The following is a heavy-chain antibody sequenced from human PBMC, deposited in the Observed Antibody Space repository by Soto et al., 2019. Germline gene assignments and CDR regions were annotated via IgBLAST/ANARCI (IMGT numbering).Heavy chain of an antibody. Sequence: GGALRLSFAASGFTFSIYAMSWVRQAPGKGLEWVSGTSGGGSSTYSADSVKGRFNISRDNSKNNLYMRMKNMRAEHTAVYYCESSGYYDYWGQGTLVTVSS. V-gene: IGHV3-23*01. CDR2: TSGGGSST. CDR1: GFTFSIYA. D-gene: IGHD3-22*01. J-gene: IGHJ4*02. CDR3: ESSGYYDY.